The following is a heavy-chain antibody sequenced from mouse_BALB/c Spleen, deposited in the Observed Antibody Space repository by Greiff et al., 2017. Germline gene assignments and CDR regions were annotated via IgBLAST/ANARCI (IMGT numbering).Heavy chain of an antibody. V-gene: IGHV14-3*02. J-gene: IGHJ2*01. CDR1: GFNIKDTY. CDR3: ARDCGSDYYFDY. CDR2: IDPANGNT. Sequence: EVQLQQSGAELVKPGASVKLSCTASGFNIKDTYMHWVKQRPEQGLEWIGRIDPANGNTKYDPKFQGKATITADTSSNTAYLQLSSLTSEDTAVYYCARDCGSDYYFDYWGEGTTLTVSS. D-gene: IGHD1-1*01.